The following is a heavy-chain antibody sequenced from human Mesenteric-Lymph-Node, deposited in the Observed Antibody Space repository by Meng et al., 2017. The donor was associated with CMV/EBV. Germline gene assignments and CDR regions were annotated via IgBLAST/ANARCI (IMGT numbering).Heavy chain of an antibody. CDR1: GYTFTGYY. CDR2: INPNSGGT. Sequence: ASVKVSCKASGYTFTGYYMHWVRQAPGQGLEWMGWINPNSGGTNYAQKFQGRVTMTRDTSISTAYMELSRLRSEDTAVYYCVRDLSSLLELPRFDYYYYGMDVWGQGTTVTVSS. CDR3: VRDLSSLLELPRFDYYYYGMDV. V-gene: IGHV1-2*02. D-gene: IGHD1-7*01. J-gene: IGHJ6*02.